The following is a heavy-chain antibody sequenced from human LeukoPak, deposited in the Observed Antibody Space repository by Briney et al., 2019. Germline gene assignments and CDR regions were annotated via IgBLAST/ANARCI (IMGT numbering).Heavy chain of an antibody. D-gene: IGHD5-18*01. CDR2: ISSSGSTI. J-gene: IGHJ4*02. CDR1: GFTFSDYY. V-gene: IGHV3-11*01. CDR3: ARDKLRGYSYYLGEVDY. Sequence: KAGGSLRLSCAASGFTFSDYYMSWIRQAPRKGLEWVSYISSSGSTIYYADSVKGRFTISRDNAKNSLYLQMNSLRAEDTAVYYCARDKLRGYSYYLGEVDYWGQGTLVTVSS.